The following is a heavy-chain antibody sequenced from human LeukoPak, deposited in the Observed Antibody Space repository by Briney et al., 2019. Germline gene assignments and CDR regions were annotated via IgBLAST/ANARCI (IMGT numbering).Heavy chain of an antibody. J-gene: IGHJ2*01. CDR1: GFTLSTYW. V-gene: IGHV3-74*01. CDR2: MNSDGSST. Sequence: GGSLRLSCAPSGFTLSTYWMHWVRQAPGKGLVWVARMNSDGSSTNYADSVTGRFTISRDHAKDTLYLQMDSLRAEDTAVYYCARGQGLVPRWYFDLWGRGTLVNVSS. CDR3: ARGQGLVPRWYFDL. D-gene: IGHD6-19*01.